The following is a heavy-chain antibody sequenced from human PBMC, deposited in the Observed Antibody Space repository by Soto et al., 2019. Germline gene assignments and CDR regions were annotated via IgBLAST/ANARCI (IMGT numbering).Heavy chain of an antibody. Sequence: PGGSLRLSCAASGFTFSIYWMHWVRQAPGKGLVWVSRSNSDGSSTSYADSVKGRFTISRDNAKNTLYLQMNSLRAEDTAVYYCARDLLDLYSSSPGIDYWGQGTLVTVSS. V-gene: IGHV3-74*01. D-gene: IGHD6-6*01. CDR1: GFTFSIYW. J-gene: IGHJ4*02. CDR3: ARDLLDLYSSSPGIDY. CDR2: SNSDGSST.